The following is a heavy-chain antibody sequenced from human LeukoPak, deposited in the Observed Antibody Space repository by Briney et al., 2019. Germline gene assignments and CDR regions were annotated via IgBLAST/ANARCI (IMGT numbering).Heavy chain of an antibody. Sequence: PGGSLRLSCAASGFTFSSYGMHWVRQAPGKGLEWVAVISYDGSNKYYADSVKGRFTISRDNSKNTLYLQMNSLRAEDTAVYYCAKELRWAPGCYPLDYWGQGTLVTVSS. CDR3: AKELRWAPGCYPLDY. J-gene: IGHJ4*02. D-gene: IGHD2-2*01. CDR2: ISYDGSNK. V-gene: IGHV3-30*18. CDR1: GFTFSSYG.